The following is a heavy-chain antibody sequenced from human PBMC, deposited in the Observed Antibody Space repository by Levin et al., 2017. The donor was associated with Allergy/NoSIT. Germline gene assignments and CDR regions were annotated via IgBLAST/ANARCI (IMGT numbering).Heavy chain of an antibody. CDR2: IIPMFGKA. Sequence: GAAVKVSCKAFGGTLSNNAISWVRQAPGQGLEGMGGIIPMFGKATYAQQFQGRVTITADKSTSTAYMQLSGQRSEDTAVYFCARDGDRKASSPYDAFEFCGQGTVFAVSS. J-gene: IGHJ3*01. V-gene: IGHV1-69*06. D-gene: IGHD6-6*01. CDR1: GGTLSNNA. CDR3: ARDGDRKASSPYDAFEF.